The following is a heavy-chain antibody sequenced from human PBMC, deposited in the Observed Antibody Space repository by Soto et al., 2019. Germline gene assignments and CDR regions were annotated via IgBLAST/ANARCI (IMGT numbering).Heavy chain of an antibody. CDR1: GGTFDNYA. CDR3: ARGLRTGNYGMDV. D-gene: IGHD2-15*01. V-gene: IGHV1-69*01. Sequence: QEQLLQSGAEVRKPGSLVKVSCKASGGTFDNYAVSWVRQAPGQGLEWMGGIIPMFETVNYAQRFQGRLTIAADESTSTAYMELTSLTSADTAIYFCARGLRTGNYGMDVWDQGTTVTVSS. CDR2: IIPMFETV. J-gene: IGHJ6*02.